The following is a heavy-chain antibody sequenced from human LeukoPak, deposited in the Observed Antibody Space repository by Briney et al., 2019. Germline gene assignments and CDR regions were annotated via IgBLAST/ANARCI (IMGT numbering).Heavy chain of an antibody. J-gene: IGHJ3*02. V-gene: IGHV5-51*01. Sequence: GESLKISCKGSGYSFTSYWIVWVRQMPGKGLGWMGIIYPGDSDTRYSPSFQGQVTISADESISTAYLQWSSLKASDTAMYYCARVGYFDFWSGYYPGLNAFDIWGQGTMVTVSS. CDR3: ARVGYFDFWSGYYPGLNAFDI. CDR2: IYPGDSDT. CDR1: GYSFTSYW. D-gene: IGHD3-3*01.